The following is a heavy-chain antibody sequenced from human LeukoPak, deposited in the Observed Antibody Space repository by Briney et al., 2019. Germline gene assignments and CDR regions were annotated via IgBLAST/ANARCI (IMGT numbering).Heavy chain of an antibody. CDR1: GFTFSSYA. V-gene: IGHV3-48*01. CDR2: ISSSSSTI. CDR3: ARDCSSTSCYTGDY. Sequence: GGSLRLSCAASGFTFSSYAMSWVRQAPGKGLEWVSYISSSSSTIYYADSVKGRFTISRDNAKNSLYLQMNSLRAEDTAVYYCARDCSSTSCYTGDYWGQGTLVTVSS. J-gene: IGHJ4*02. D-gene: IGHD2-2*02.